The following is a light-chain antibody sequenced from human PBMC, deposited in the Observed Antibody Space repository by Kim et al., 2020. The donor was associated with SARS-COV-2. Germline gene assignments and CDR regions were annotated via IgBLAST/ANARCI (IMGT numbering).Light chain of an antibody. CDR1: RGHSSYA. Sequence: ASVRLTCILSRGHSSYAIAWHQLQTEKGPRYLMKINSDGSHDKGDGIPDRFSGSSSGAERYLTISSLQSEDEADYFCQTWATGIRVFGGGTQLTVL. J-gene: IGLJ3*02. CDR2: INSDGSH. CDR3: QTWATGIRV. V-gene: IGLV4-69*01.